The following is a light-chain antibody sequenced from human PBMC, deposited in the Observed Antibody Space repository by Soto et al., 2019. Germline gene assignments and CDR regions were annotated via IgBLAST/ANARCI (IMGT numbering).Light chain of an antibody. CDR3: SSYAASNNFYFV. CDR1: SSDVGGYNY. CDR2: EVT. V-gene: IGLV2-8*01. J-gene: IGLJ3*02. Sequence: QSVLTQPPSASGSPGQSVTISCTGTSSDVGGYNYVSWYQQYPGRAPKLMIYEVTKRPSGVPDRFSGSKSGNTPSLTVSGLQAEDEADYYCSSYAASNNFYFVFGGGTKLTVL.